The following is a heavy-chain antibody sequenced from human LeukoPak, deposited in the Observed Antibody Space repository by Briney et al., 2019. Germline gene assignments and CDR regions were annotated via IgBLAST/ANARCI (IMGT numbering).Heavy chain of an antibody. V-gene: IGHV4-4*07. Sequence: PSETLSLTCTVSGGSISNYHWSWIRQPAGKGLEWVGQIHSSGSTNYNPPLKSRVTVSIDTAENQLSLTIRSVTAADTAVYYCARRGISSGWSFEYWGQGTLVTVSS. CDR2: IHSSGST. CDR1: GGSISNYH. D-gene: IGHD6-19*01. CDR3: ARRGISSGWSFEY. J-gene: IGHJ4*02.